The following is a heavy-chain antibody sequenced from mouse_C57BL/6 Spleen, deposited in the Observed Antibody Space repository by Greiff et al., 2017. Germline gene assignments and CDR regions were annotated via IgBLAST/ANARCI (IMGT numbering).Heavy chain of an antibody. V-gene: IGHV5-17*01. Sequence: EVKLMESGGGLVKPGGSLKLSCAASGFTFSDYGMHWVRQAPEKGLEWVAYISSGSSTIYYADTVKGRFTISRDNAKNTLFLQMTSLRSEDTAMYYCASSKGGTGTVDYWGQGTTLTVSS. CDR2: ISSGSSTI. D-gene: IGHD4-1*01. CDR1: GFTFSDYG. J-gene: IGHJ2*01. CDR3: ASSKGGTGTVDY.